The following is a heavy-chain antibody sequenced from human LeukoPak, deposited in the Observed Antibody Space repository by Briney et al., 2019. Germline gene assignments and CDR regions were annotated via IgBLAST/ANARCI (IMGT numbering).Heavy chain of an antibody. V-gene: IGHV1-18*01. CDR2: ISAYNGNT. D-gene: IGHD1-26*01. CDR1: GYIFTDYA. J-gene: IGHJ6*03. CDR3: ARYSGSYSYYYYYMDV. Sequence: ASVKVSCKASGYIFTDYAIHWLRQAPGQRPEWMGWISAYNGNTNYAQKLQGRVTMTTDTSTSTAYMELRSLRSDDTAVYYCARYSGSYSYYYYYMDVWGKGTTVTVSS.